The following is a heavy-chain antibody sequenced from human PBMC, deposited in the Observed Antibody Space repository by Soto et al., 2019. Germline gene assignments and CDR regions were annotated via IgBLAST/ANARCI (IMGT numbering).Heavy chain of an antibody. CDR2: IYPDDSDT. Sequence: GESLKISCKGSGYNFTNYWIGWVRQMPGKGLEWMGIIYPDDSDTRYSPSFQGQVTISVDKSISAACLQWGSLKASDTAMYFCARQEGATVLFYYGMDVWGQGTTVTVSS. D-gene: IGHD1-26*01. J-gene: IGHJ6*02. V-gene: IGHV5-51*01. CDR1: GYNFTNYW. CDR3: ARQEGATVLFYYGMDV.